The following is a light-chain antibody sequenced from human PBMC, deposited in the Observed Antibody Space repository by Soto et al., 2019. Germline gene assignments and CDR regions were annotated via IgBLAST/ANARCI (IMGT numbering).Light chain of an antibody. CDR1: QSVTRNY. CDR2: GAS. Sequence: EIVLTQSPGTLSLSPGERATLSCRASQSVTRNYLAWYQQKPGQAPRILIYGASSRATGIPDRVSGSGSGTDFTLTITRLEHEDFAVYYCQQYGGSPQAFGQGTKLEIK. CDR3: QQYGGSPQA. J-gene: IGKJ2*01. V-gene: IGKV3-20*01.